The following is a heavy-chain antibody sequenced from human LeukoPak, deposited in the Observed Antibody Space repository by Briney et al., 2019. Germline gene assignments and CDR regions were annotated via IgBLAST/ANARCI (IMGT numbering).Heavy chain of an antibody. CDR3: AGSVVVVAEYYYYGMDV. J-gene: IGHJ6*02. CDR2: ISSSSSYI. CDR1: GFTFSSYS. Sequence: GGSLRLSCAASGFTFSSYSMNWVRQAPGKGLEWVSSISSSSSYIYYADSVKGRFTISRDNAKNSLYLQMNSLRAEDTAVYYCAGSVVVVAEYYYYGMDVWGQGTTVTVSS. V-gene: IGHV3-21*01. D-gene: IGHD2-15*01.